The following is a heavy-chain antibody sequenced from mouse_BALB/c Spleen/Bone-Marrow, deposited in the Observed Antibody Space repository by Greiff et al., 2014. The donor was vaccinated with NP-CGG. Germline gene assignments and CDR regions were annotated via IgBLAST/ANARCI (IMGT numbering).Heavy chain of an antibody. D-gene: IGHD2-2*01. Sequence: VKLQQSGAELARPGASVKMSCKASGYTFTYYTMYWVKQRPGKGLEWIGYINHNSDYTNYNQKFKDKATLTADESSSTAYMQLSILTSEDSAVYYCAREVYGSWFAYWGQGTLVTVSA. CDR3: AREVYGSWFAY. CDR1: GYTFTYYT. J-gene: IGHJ3*01. V-gene: IGHV1-4*01. CDR2: INHNSDYT.